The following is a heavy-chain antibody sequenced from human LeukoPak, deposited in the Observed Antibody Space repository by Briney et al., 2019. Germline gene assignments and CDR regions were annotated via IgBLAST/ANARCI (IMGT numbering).Heavy chain of an antibody. CDR3: ARAGSARKGYYYYGMDV. J-gene: IGHJ6*02. CDR2: ISGSGGST. V-gene: IGHV3-23*01. CDR1: GFTFSSYA. D-gene: IGHD6-25*01. Sequence: GGSLRLSCAASGFTFSSYAMSWVRQAPGKGLEWVSAISGSGGSTYYADSVKGRFTISRDNSKNTLYLQMNSLRAEDTAVYYCARAGSARKGYYYYGMDVWGQGTTVTVSS.